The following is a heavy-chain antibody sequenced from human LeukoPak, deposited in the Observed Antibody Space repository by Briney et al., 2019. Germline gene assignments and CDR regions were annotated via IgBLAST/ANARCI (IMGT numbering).Heavy chain of an antibody. CDR1: GYSRSSGYY. CDR2: IFHSGNS. CDR3: ARVGYNWNLWFDF. V-gene: IGHV4-38-2*02. Sequence: PSETLSLTCTVSGYSRSSGYYWGWIRQPPGKGLQWIGSIFHSGNSYYNPSLKSRVTISVDTSKNQFSLKVNSVTAADTAVYYCARVGYNWNLWFDFWGQGTTVTVSS. J-gene: IGHJ3*01. D-gene: IGHD1-7*01.